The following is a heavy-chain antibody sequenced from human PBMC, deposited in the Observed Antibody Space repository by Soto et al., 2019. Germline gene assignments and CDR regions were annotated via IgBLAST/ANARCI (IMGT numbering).Heavy chain of an antibody. CDR2: IYYSGST. V-gene: IGHV4-59*12. CDR3: AREKYSGYDILDY. J-gene: IGHJ4*02. CDR1: GGSISSYY. Sequence: SETLSLTCTVSGGSISSYYWSWIRQPPGKGLEWIGYIYYSGSTNYNPSLESRVTISVDTSKNQFSLKLSSVTAADTAVYYCAREKYSGYDILDYWGQGTLVTVSS. D-gene: IGHD5-12*01.